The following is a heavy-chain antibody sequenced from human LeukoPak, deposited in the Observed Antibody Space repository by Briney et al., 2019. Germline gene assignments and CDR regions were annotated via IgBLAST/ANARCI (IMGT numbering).Heavy chain of an antibody. D-gene: IGHD6-19*01. V-gene: IGHV3-43*01. J-gene: IGHJ4*02. CDR3: ARQWLAALDY. CDR1: GFTFDDYT. Sequence: GGSLRLSCAASGFTFDDYTMHWVRQAPGKGLEWVSLISWDGGSTYYADSVKGRFTISRDNSKNSLYLQMNSLRTEDTALYYCARQWLAALDYWGQGTLVTVSS. CDR2: ISWDGGST.